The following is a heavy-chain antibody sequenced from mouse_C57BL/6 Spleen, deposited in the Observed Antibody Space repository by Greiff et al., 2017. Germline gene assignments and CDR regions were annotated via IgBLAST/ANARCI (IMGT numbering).Heavy chain of an antibody. CDR2: IYPGDGDT. Sequence: QVQLQQSGPELVKPGASVKISCKASGYAFSSSWMNWVKQRPGKGLEWIGRIYPGDGDTNYNGKFKGKATLTADKSSSTAYMQLSSLTSEDSAVYFCARSGYAMDDWGQGTSVTVSS. V-gene: IGHV1-82*01. D-gene: IGHD3-1*01. CDR1: GYAFSSSW. CDR3: ARSGYAMDD. J-gene: IGHJ4*01.